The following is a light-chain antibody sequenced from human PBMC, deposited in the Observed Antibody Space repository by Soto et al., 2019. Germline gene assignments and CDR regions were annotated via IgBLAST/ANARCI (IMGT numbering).Light chain of an antibody. J-gene: IGLJ3*02. CDR3: QAWDSSTSWV. CDR1: KLGDKY. CDR2: QDT. Sequence: SYELTQPPSVSVSPGQTASITCSGDKLGDKYACWYQQKPGQSPVLVIYQDTKRPSGIPERFSGSNSGNTATLTISETQGMDEADYYCQAWDSSTSWVFGGGTKVTVL. V-gene: IGLV3-1*01.